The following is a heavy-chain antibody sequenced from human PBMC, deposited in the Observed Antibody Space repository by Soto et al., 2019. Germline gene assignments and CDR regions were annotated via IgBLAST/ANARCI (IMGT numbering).Heavy chain of an antibody. J-gene: IGHJ6*02. V-gene: IGHV1-46*01. CDR1: GYTFTSYY. CDR2: INPSGGST. D-gene: IGHD5-18*01. CDR3: ARDPSHTAMAPDYYYYGMDV. Sequence: GASVKVSCKASGYTFTSYYMHWVRQAPGQGLEWMGIINPSGGSTSYAQKFQGRVTMTRDTSTSTVYMELSSLRSEDTAVYYCARDPSHTAMAPDYYYYGMDVWRQGTTVTVSS.